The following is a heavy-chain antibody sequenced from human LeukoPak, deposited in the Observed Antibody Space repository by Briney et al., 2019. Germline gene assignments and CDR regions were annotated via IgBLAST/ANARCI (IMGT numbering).Heavy chain of an antibody. J-gene: IGHJ6*02. Sequence: PGGSLRLSCAASGFTLSSHWMGWVRQAPGKGLEWVSVIYSGGTTYYADSVKGRFTFSRDNSKNTLYLQMNSLRAEDTAVYYCAKEGRDVKNARYGMDVWGQGTTVTVSS. CDR1: GFTLSSHW. V-gene: IGHV3-53*01. CDR2: IYSGGTT. CDR3: AKEGRDVKNARYGMDV. D-gene: IGHD5-24*01.